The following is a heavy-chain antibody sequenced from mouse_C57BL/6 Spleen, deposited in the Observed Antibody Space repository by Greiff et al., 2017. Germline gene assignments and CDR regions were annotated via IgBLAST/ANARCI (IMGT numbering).Heavy chain of an antibody. V-gene: IGHV1-61*01. CDR2: IYPSDSET. CDR1: GYTFTSYW. Sequence: VQLQQPGAELVRPGSSVKLSCKASGYTFTSYWMDWVKQRPGQGLEWIGNIYPSDSETHYNQKFKDKATLTVDKSSSTAYMQLSSLTSEDSAVYYCARGEVYAMDYWGQGTSVTVSS. J-gene: IGHJ4*01. CDR3: ARGEVYAMDY.